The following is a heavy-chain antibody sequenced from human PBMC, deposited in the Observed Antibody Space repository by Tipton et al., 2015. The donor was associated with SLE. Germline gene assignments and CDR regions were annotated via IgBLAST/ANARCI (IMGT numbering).Heavy chain of an antibody. Sequence: LSLTCTVSGGSISSYYWSWIRQPPGKGLEWIGYIYYSGSTNYNPSLKSRVTISVDTSKNQFSLKLSSVTAADTAVYYCARDPQGVYYFDYWGQGTLVTVSS. CDR3: ARDPQGVYYFDY. V-gene: IGHV4-59*01. CDR1: GGSISSYY. J-gene: IGHJ4*02. CDR2: IYYSGST.